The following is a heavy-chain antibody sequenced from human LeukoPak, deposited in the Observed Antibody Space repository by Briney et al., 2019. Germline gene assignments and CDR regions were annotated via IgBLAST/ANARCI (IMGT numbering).Heavy chain of an antibody. J-gene: IGHJ4*02. D-gene: IGHD4-11*01. Sequence: GGSLRLSCAASGFTFSSYTMNWVRQAPGKGLEWVSSISSSSSYIYYADSVKGRFTISRDNAKNSLYLQMNSLRAEDTAVYYCARDQGGSSTVTTAVYWGQGTLVTVSS. CDR3: ARDQGGSSTVTTAVY. CDR1: GFTFSSYT. CDR2: ISSSSSYI. V-gene: IGHV3-21*01.